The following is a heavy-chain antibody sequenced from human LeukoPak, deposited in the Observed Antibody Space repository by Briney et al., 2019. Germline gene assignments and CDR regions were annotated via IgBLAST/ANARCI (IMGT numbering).Heavy chain of an antibody. CDR1: GGSISRSY. CDR3: VNTNFALGYYYCGMHV. Sequence: SETLSLICSVSGGSISRSYWSWIRQSPGKRLEWIGYIHYSGSASYNPSLRSRVTMSIATSKDQFSLSLRSVTAADAAVYFCVNTNFALGYYYCGMHVWGQGTTVSVSS. J-gene: IGHJ6*02. CDR2: IHYSGSA. V-gene: IGHV4-59*08.